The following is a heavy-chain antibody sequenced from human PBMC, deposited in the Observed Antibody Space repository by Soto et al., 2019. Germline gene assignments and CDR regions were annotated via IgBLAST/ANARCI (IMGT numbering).Heavy chain of an antibody. CDR2: IIPIFGTA. D-gene: IGHD2-21*02. CDR3: ARVPSCGGDCRPSYFDY. Sequence: GASVKVSCKASGGPFSSYAISWVRQAPGQGLEWMGGIIPIFGTANYAQKFQGRVTITADKSTSTAYMELSSLRSEDTAVYYCARVPSCGGDCRPSYFDYWGQGTLVTVSS. V-gene: IGHV1-69*06. J-gene: IGHJ4*02. CDR1: GGPFSSYA.